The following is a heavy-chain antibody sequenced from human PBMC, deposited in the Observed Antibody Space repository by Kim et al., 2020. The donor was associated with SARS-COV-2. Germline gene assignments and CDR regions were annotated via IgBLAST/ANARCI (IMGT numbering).Heavy chain of an antibody. J-gene: IGHJ3*01. Sequence: ASVKVSCKVSGETLTELSIHWVRQAPGKGLEWMGCFDPEGGKTSYAQSFQGRVIITEDTSTDTVYMSLSGLRSEDTAVYYCATGGTSREIRLLRAFDVWGQGTMVTVSS. CDR3: ATGGTSREIRLLRAFDV. V-gene: IGHV1-24*01. D-gene: IGHD1-26*01. CDR1: GETLTELS. CDR2: FDPEGGKT.